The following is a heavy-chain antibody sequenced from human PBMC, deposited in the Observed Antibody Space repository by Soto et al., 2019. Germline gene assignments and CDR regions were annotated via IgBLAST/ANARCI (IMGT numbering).Heavy chain of an antibody. CDR2: ISWNSGST. J-gene: IGHJ4*02. V-gene: IGHV3-9*01. CDR3: AKGAGSIIAAGLDY. D-gene: IGHD2-15*01. CDR1: GFIFDDYG. Sequence: GGSLRLSCAASGFIFDDYGMHWVRQGPGKGLEWVSGISWNSGSTGYGVSVKGRFIISRNNAKNSLYLQMNSLTTEDTALYYCAKGAGSIIAAGLDYWGQGILVTVSS.